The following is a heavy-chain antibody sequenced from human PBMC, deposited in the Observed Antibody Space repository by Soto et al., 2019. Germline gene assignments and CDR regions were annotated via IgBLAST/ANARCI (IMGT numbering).Heavy chain of an antibody. CDR1: GFTFSSYG. V-gene: IGHV3-30*18. CDR3: AKGRSVDY. Sequence: GGSLRLSCVGSGFTFSSYGMHWVRQAPGKGLEWVAVISYDGSNKYYADSVKGRFTISRDNSKNTLYLQMNSLRAEDTAVYYCAKGRSVDYWGQGTLVTVSS. J-gene: IGHJ4*02. CDR2: ISYDGSNK.